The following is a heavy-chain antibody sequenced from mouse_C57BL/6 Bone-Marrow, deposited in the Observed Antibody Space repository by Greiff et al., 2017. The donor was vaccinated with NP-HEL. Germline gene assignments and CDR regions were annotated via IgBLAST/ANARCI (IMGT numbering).Heavy chain of an antibody. V-gene: IGHV1-4*01. CDR1: GYTFTSYT. CDR2: INPSSGYT. J-gene: IGHJ2*01. Sequence: VKLMESGAELARPGASVKLSCKASGYTFTSYTMHWVKQRPGQGLEWIGYINPSSGYTKYTQKFKDKATLTADKSSSTAYMQLSSLTSEDSAVYYCALLCYYFDYWGQGTTLTVSS. CDR3: ALLCYYFDY.